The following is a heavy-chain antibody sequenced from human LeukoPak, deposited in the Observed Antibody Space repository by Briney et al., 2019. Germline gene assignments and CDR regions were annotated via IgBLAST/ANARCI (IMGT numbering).Heavy chain of an antibody. CDR2: VIPIFVTA. J-gene: IGHJ4*02. D-gene: IGHD2-21*01. CDR3: AMSYCGGDCCDY. Sequence: SVQVSCKASGVTFSSHAISWVRQAPGQGMEWIGGVIPIFVTANHAQKLHARATITSDESTRSASIDLSGLSCEDPAVYYFAMSYCGGDCCDYWGQRTLVSVSS. CDR1: GVTFSSHA. V-gene: IGHV1-69*13.